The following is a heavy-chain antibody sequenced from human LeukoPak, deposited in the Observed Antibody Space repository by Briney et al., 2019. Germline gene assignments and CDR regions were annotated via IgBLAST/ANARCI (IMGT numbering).Heavy chain of an antibody. CDR3: AATGYSSSRGSYGMDV. CDR2: INHSGST. Sequence: SETLSLTCTVSGGSISSGSYYWSWIRQPPGKGLEWIGEINHSGSTNYNPSLKSRVTISVDTSKNQFSLKLSSVTAADTAVYYCAATGYSSSRGSYGMDVWGQGTTVTVSS. D-gene: IGHD6-13*01. CDR1: GGSISSGSYY. V-gene: IGHV4-39*07. J-gene: IGHJ6*02.